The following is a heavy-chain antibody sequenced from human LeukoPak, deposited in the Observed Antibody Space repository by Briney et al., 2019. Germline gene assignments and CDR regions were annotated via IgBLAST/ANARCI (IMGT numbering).Heavy chain of an antibody. V-gene: IGHV3-21*01. CDR2: ISSSSSYI. CDR1: GFTFSSYS. CDR3: ARVPHYYYGSGSYPNWFDP. J-gene: IGHJ5*02. D-gene: IGHD3-10*01. Sequence: GGSLRLSCAASGFTFSSYSMNWVRQAPGKGLEWVSSISSSSSYIYYADSVKGRFTISRDNAKNSLYLQMNSLRAEDTAVCYCARVPHYYYGSGSYPNWFDPWGQGTLVTVSS.